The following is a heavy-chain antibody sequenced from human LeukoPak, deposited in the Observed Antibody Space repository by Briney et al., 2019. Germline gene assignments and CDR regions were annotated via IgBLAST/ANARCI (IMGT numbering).Heavy chain of an antibody. CDR1: GFSFSNFM. J-gene: IGHJ4*02. CDR2: ISSSSSYI. CDR3: ASGRFGELLPYLDY. Sequence: PGGSLRLSCAVSGFSFSNFMMNWVRQAPGRGLEWVSSISSSSSYIYYADSVKGRFTISRDNAKNSLYLQMNSLRAEDTAVYYCASGRFGELLPYLDYWGRGTLVTVSS. V-gene: IGHV3-21*01. D-gene: IGHD3-10*01.